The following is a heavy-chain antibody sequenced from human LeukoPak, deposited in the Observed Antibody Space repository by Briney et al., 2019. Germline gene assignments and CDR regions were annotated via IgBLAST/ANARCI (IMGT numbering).Heavy chain of an antibody. J-gene: IGHJ4*02. CDR3: ARGQDFGEIKN. CDR1: GFTVSNNY. CDR2: IYAGGST. D-gene: IGHD3-10*01. V-gene: IGHV3-53*01. Sequence: PGGSLRLSCAASGFTVSNNYMSWVRQAPGKGLEWVPVIYAGGSTYYADSVKGRFTISRDNSKNTLYLRMNSLRVEDTAVYYCARGQDFGEIKNWGQGTLVTVSS.